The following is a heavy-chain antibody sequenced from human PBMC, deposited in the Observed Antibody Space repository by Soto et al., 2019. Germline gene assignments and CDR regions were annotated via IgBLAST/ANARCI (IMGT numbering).Heavy chain of an antibody. CDR2: ISSSSSYT. D-gene: IGHD6-19*01. J-gene: IGHJ4*02. V-gene: IGHV3-11*06. CDR1: GFTFSDYY. CDR3: ARDAASSGYSSGWGLDY. Sequence: GGSLRLSCAASGFTFSDYYMSWIRQAPGKGLEWVSYISSSSSYTNYADSVKGRFTISRDNDKNSLYLKMNSLRAEDTAVYYCARDAASSGYSSGWGLDYWGQGTMVTVSP.